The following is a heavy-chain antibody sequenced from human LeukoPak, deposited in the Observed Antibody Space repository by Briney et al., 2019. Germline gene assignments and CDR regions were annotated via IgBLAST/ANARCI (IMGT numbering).Heavy chain of an antibody. CDR3: ARGGRSRFDL. CDR2: MKEDGSEE. V-gene: IGHV3-7*01. J-gene: IGHJ5*02. Sequence: GGSLRLSCVGSGFTFTTTTMSWVRQVPGKGLVWVASMKEDGSEERYVDSVKGRFTISRDNARNSLFLQMDCLRIEDTALYYCARGGRSRFDLWGRGSLVTVSS. CDR1: GFTFTTTT. D-gene: IGHD2-15*01.